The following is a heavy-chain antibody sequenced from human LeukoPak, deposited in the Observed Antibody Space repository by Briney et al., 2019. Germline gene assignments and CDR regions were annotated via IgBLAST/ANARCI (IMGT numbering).Heavy chain of an antibody. J-gene: IGHJ3*02. D-gene: IGHD2-2*02. Sequence: GGSLRLSCAASGFTLSSYWMSWVRQAPGKGLEWVANIKQDGSEKYYVDSVKGRFTISRDNAKNSLYLQMNSLRAEDTAVYYCARDYCSSTSCYREDAFDIWGQGTMVTVSS. CDR1: GFTLSSYW. V-gene: IGHV3-7*01. CDR2: IKQDGSEK. CDR3: ARDYCSSTSCYREDAFDI.